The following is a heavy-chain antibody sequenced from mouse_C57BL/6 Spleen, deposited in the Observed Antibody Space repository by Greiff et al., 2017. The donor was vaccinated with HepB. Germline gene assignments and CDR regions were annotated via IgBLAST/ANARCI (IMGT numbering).Heavy chain of an antibody. D-gene: IGHD2-4*01. V-gene: IGHV1-52*01. CDR2: IDPSDSAT. CDR3: AKSDYDYDCMDY. CDR1: GYTFTSYW. J-gene: IGHJ4*01. Sequence: QVQLQQPGAELVRPGSSVKLSCKASGYTFTSYWMHWVKQRPIQGLEWIGNIDPSDSATHYNQKFKDKATLTVDKSSSTAYMQLSSLTSEDSAVYYWAKSDYDYDCMDYWGQGTSVTVSS.